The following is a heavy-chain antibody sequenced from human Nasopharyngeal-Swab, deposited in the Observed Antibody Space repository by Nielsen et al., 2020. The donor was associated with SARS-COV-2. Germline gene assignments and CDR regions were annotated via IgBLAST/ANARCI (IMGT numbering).Heavy chain of an antibody. CDR3: VKWSSGTYNWNYGWFDP. CDR2: ISSNGGST. J-gene: IGHJ5*02. Sequence: GESLKISCSASGFTFTNYAMHWVRQAPGKGLEFVSAISSNGGSTYYADSVKGRFTISRDSSKNTLYLQTSNLRIEDTSVYYCVKWSSGTYNWNYGWFDPWGQGTLVTVSS. V-gene: IGHV3-64D*09. CDR1: GFTFTNYA. D-gene: IGHD1-7*01.